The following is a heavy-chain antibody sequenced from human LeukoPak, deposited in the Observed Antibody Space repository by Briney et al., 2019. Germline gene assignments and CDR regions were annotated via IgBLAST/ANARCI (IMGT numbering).Heavy chain of an antibody. V-gene: IGHV3-53*01. CDR3: ARVYPLRVPAAMDC. CDR1: GFSVSNNY. CDR2: ITKDGTT. Sequence: GGSLRLSCGVSGFSVSNNYMTWVRQAAGKGLEWVSVITKDGTTYYADSVRGRFTISRDNAKNSLYLQMNSLRAEDTAVYYCARVYPLRVPAAMDCWGQGTLVTVSS. D-gene: IGHD2-2*01. J-gene: IGHJ4*02.